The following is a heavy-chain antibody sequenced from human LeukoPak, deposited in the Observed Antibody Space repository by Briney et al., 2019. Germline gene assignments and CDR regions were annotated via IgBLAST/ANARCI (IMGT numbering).Heavy chain of an antibody. CDR1: GVSISSGGYY. CDR2: IHYSGST. CDR3: ARGPVRDYSNY. Sequence: SETLSLTCTVSGVSISSGGYYWSWIRQHPGKGLEWIGYIHYSGSTYYNPSLKSRLTISLDTSSNQFSLKLNSVTAADTAVYYCARGPVRDYSNYWGQGTLVTVSS. D-gene: IGHD4-11*01. J-gene: IGHJ4*02. V-gene: IGHV4-31*03.